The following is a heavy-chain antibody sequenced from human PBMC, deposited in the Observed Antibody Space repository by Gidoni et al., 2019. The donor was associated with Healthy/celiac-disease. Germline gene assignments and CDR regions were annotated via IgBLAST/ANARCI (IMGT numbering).Heavy chain of an antibody. CDR1: GFTFSSYG. D-gene: IGHD6-6*01. CDR2: ISYDGSNK. J-gene: IGHJ6*03. V-gene: IGHV3-30*18. Sequence: QVQLVESGGGVVQPGRSLRLSCAASGFTFSSYGMHWVRQVPGKGLEWVAVISYDGSNKYYADSVKGRFTISRDDSKITLYLQMNSLRAEDTAVYYCAKDGETYSSSPHHDYYMDVWGKGTTVTVSS. CDR3: AKDGETYSSSPHHDYYMDV.